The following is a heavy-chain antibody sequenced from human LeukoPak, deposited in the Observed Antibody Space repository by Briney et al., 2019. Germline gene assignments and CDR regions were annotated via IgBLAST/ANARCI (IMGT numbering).Heavy chain of an antibody. Sequence: GGSLRLSCAPSGFTFSSYAMHWVRQAPGKGLEWVAVISYDGSNKYYADSVKGRFTISRDNSKNTLYLQMNSLRAEDTAVYYCARDALSVAKGSFLDYWGQGTLVTVSS. D-gene: IGHD6-19*01. CDR1: GFTFSSYA. V-gene: IGHV3-30-3*01. CDR3: ARDALSVAKGSFLDY. J-gene: IGHJ4*02. CDR2: ISYDGSNK.